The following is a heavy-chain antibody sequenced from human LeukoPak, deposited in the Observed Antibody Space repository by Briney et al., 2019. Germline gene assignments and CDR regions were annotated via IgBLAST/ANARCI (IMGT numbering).Heavy chain of an antibody. J-gene: IGHJ4*02. CDR2: IYYSGST. D-gene: IGHD3-9*01. Sequence: SETLSLTCTVSGGSISSYYWSWIRQPPGKGLEWIGYIYYSGSTNYNPSLKSRVTISVDTSKNQFSLKLSSVTAADTAVYYCARRTPVRYFDWLLYPYFDYWGQGTLVTVSS. CDR3: ARRTPVRYFDWLLYPYFDY. CDR1: GGSISSYY. V-gene: IGHV4-59*01.